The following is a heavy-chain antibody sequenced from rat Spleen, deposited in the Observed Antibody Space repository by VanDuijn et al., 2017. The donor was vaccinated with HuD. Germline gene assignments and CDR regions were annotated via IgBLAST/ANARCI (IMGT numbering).Heavy chain of an antibody. D-gene: IGHD1-1*01. CDR2: ISAGGGGT. CDR1: GFTFSSFP. V-gene: IGHV5-46*01. CDR3: ARLKYYSGDVYVMDA. Sequence: VQLVASGGGLVQPGGSLKLSCAASGFTFSSFPIARVRQAPKKGLGWVALISAGGGGTYYPDSVKGRFTISRDNAKSTLYQQMDILRSEDTASYYCARLKYYSGDVYVMDAWGQGASVTFSS. J-gene: IGHJ4*01.